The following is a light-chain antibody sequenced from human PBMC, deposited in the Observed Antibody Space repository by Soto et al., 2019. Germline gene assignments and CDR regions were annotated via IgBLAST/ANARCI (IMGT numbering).Light chain of an antibody. CDR2: SNN. Sequence: QSVLTQPPSVSGAPGRRVTISCTGTSSNIGAGYDVHWYQQLPGTAPKLLIFSNNNRPSGVPDRFSGSKSGTSASLAITGLQAEDEADYYCQSYDNSLSAPWVFGGGTKVTVL. CDR1: SSNIGAGYD. CDR3: QSYDNSLSAPWV. J-gene: IGLJ3*02. V-gene: IGLV1-40*01.